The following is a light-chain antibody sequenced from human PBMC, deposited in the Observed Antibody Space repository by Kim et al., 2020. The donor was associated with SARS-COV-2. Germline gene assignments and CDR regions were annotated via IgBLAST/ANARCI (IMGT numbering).Light chain of an antibody. CDR2: GAS. Sequence: SASIGDRVTITCRASQHISSSLAWYQQEPGKAPKLLIYGASTLQSGVPSRFTGSGSGTAFTLTITCLHSEDFASYYCQQHYAYPYTFGQGTKLEI. V-gene: IGKV1-8*01. CDR3: QQHYAYPYT. CDR1: QHISSS. J-gene: IGKJ2*01.